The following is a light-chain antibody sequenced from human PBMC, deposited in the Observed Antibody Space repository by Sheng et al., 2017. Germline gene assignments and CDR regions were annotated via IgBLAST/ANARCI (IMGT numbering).Light chain of an antibody. CDR3: QQYYNNIQT. Sequence: DIQMTQSPSSLSASVGDRVTITCRASQGISNSLAWYQQKPGKAPKLLLYAASRLESGVPSRFSGSGSGTDYTLTISSLQPEDFAIYYCQQYYNNIQTFGQRDQVEIK. J-gene: IGKJ1*01. V-gene: IGKV1-NL1*01. CDR1: QGISNS. CDR2: AAS.